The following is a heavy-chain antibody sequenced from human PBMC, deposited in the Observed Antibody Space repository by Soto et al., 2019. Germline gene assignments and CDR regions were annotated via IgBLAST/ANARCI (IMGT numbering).Heavy chain of an antibody. Sequence: EVQLLESGGGLVQPGGSLRLSCAASGFTFSSYAMSWVRQAPGKGLEWVSAISGSGGSTYYAHSVKGRFTISRDNSKNSLYLQMNSLRAEDTAVYYCAPRGTQMHFDYWGQGTLVTVSS. CDR3: APRGTQMHFDY. CDR2: ISGSGGST. J-gene: IGHJ4*02. V-gene: IGHV3-23*01. D-gene: IGHD1-1*01. CDR1: GFTFSSYA.